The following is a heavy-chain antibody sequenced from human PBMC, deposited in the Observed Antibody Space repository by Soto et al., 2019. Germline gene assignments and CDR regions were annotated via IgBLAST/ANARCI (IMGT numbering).Heavy chain of an antibody. V-gene: IGHV3-23*01. CDR2: ISYGGGTT. D-gene: IGHD1-26*01. J-gene: IGHJ4*02. Sequence: GGSLRLSCAASEFTFSNYAMSWVRQAPGKGLEWVSAISYGGGTTYYADSVKGRFTISRDNAKNSLYLQMNNLRAEDTAVYYCARDPPEWEQLLDYWGQGTLVTVSS. CDR1: EFTFSNYA. CDR3: ARDPPEWEQLLDY.